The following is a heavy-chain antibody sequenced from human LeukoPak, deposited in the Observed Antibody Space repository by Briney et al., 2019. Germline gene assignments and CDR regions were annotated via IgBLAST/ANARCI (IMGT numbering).Heavy chain of an antibody. CDR1: GYTFTSYD. J-gene: IGHJ3*02. V-gene: IGHV1-8*01. CDR2: MNANSGNT. D-gene: IGHD6-13*01. CDR3: ARVKMVAAAGQDAFDI. Sequence: ASVKVSCKTSGYTFTSYDINWVRQAAGQGLEWMGWMNANSGNTGYAQKFQGRVSMTRNTSIRTAYMELSSLRSEDTAVYYCARVKMVAAAGQDAFDIWGQGTMVTVSS.